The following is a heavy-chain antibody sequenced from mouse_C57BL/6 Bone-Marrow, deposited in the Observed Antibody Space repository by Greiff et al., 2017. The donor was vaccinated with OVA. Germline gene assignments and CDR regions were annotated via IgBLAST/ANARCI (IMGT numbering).Heavy chain of an antibody. V-gene: IGHV5-17*01. CDR2: ISSGSSTI. CDR3: GTPDFPPWFAY. J-gene: IGHJ3*01. CDR1: GFTFSDYG. Sequence: EVKLMESGGGLVKPGGSLKLSCAASGFTFSDYGMHWVRQAPEKGLEWVAYISSGSSTIYYADTVKGRFTLSRDNAKNTLFLQMTSLRSEDTAMYYGGTPDFPPWFAYWGQGTLVTVSA.